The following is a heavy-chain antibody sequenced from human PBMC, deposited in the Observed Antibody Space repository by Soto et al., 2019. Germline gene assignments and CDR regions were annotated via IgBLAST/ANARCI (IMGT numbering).Heavy chain of an antibody. CDR3: AKGIRLVVVVVAANTLA. CDR2: ISGSGGST. CDR1: GFTFSSYA. D-gene: IGHD2-15*01. Sequence: GGSLRLSCAASGFTFSSYAMSWVRQAPGKGLEWVSAISGSGGSTYYADSVKGRFTISRDNSKNTLYLQMNSLRAEDTAVYYCAKGIRLVVVVVAANTLAWGKGTTVTVSS. V-gene: IGHV3-23*01. J-gene: IGHJ6*04.